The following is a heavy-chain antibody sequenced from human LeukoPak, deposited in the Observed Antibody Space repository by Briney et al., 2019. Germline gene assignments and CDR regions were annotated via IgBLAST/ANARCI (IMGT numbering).Heavy chain of an antibody. Sequence: KPSETLSLTCTVSRGSISSEFWSWIRQPPGKGLEWIGYIHYSGSTSYNPSLKSRVTISVDTSENQFSLKLDSVTAADTAVYYCARQAYCSGTSCYPFDYWGQGTLVTVSS. CDR2: IHYSGST. J-gene: IGHJ4*02. D-gene: IGHD2-2*01. CDR1: RGSISSEF. V-gene: IGHV4-59*08. CDR3: ARQAYCSGTSCYPFDY.